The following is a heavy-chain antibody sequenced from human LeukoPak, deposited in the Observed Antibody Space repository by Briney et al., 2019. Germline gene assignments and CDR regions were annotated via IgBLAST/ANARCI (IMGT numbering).Heavy chain of an antibody. CDR1: GFTVSSNY. D-gene: IGHD3-3*01. Sequence: GGSLRLSCAASGFTVSSNYMSWVRQAPGKGLEWVSVIYSGGSTYYADSVKGRFTISRDNSKNTLYLQMNSLRAEDTAVYYCARVIRAEWLLFPWAHGTLVTVSS. CDR2: IYSGGST. J-gene: IGHJ5*02. V-gene: IGHV3-66*01. CDR3: ARVIRAEWLLFP.